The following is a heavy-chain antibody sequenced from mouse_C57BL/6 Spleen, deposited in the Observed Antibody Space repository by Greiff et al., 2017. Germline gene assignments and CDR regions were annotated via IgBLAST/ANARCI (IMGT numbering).Heavy chain of an antibody. CDR1: GYAFSSSW. J-gene: IGHJ3*01. V-gene: IGHV1-82*01. D-gene: IGHD2-10*02. Sequence: VQLQQSGPELVKPGASVKISCKASGYAFSSSWMNWVKQRPGKGLEWIGRIYPGDGDTNYNGKFKGKATRTADKSSSTAYMQLSSLTSEDSAVDCCARSYGNDEGWVAYWGQGTRVTVSA. CDR3: ARSYGNDEGWVAY. CDR2: IYPGDGDT.